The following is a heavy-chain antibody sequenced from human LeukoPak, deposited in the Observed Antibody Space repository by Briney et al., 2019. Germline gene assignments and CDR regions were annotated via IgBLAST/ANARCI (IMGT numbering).Heavy chain of an antibody. CDR1: GFTFSSYS. D-gene: IGHD5-24*01. CDR3: ARDGYTNFDY. V-gene: IGHV3-48*01. Sequence: QPGGYLRLSCAASGFTFSSYSMNWVRHAQGKGLEWCTYISSGSRTIYYADQVKGRITISRANSTTSLYLQMNSLRAEDTAVYYCARDGYTNFDYWGQGTLVTVSS. J-gene: IGHJ4*02. CDR2: ISSGSRTI.